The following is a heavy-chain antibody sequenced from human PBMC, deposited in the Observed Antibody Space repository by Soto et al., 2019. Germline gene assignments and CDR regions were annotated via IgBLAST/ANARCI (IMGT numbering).Heavy chain of an antibody. V-gene: IGHV3-30-3*01. CDR2: ISYDGSNK. Sequence: GGSLRLSCAASGFTFSSYAMHWVRQAPGKGLEWVAVISYDGSNKYYADSVKGRFTISRDNSKNTLYLQMNSLRAEDTAVYYCARGNRVTTIYYYYYGMDVWGQGTTVTVSS. CDR3: ARGNRVTTIYYYYYGMDV. J-gene: IGHJ6*02. CDR1: GFTFSSYA. D-gene: IGHD4-4*01.